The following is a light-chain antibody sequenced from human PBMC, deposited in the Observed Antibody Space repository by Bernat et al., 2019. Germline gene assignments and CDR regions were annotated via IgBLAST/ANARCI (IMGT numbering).Light chain of an antibody. J-gene: IGKJ2*01. CDR3: QQYNSYPLT. V-gene: IGKV1-5*03. Sequence: DIQMTQSPSTLSASVGDRVTITCRASQSISSWLAWYQQKPGKAPKLLIYKASSLESGVPSRFSSSGSGTEFTLTISSLQPDDFATYYCQQYNSYPLTFGHGTKLEIK. CDR2: KAS. CDR1: QSISSW.